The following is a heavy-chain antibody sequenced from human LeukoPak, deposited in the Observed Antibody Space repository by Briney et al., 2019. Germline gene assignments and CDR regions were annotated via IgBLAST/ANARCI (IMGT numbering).Heavy chain of an antibody. J-gene: IGHJ4*02. D-gene: IGHD3-10*01. CDR1: GFTFSSHW. CDR3: ARARPDGASYFDY. V-gene: IGHV3-74*01. CDR2: IHRDGSST. Sequence: GGSLRLSCAASGFTFSSHWMHWVRQLPGKGLVWVSRIHRDGSSTNYADSVKGRFTISRDNAKNTLYLQVNSLRAGDTAIYYCARARPDGASYFDYWGQGILVTVSS.